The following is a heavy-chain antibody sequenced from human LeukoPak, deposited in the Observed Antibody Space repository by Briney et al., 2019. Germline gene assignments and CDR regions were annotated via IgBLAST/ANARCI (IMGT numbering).Heavy chain of an antibody. CDR2: MNPNSGNT. Sequence: ASVKVSCKASGYTFTSYDINWVRQATGQGLEWMGWMNPNSGNTGYAQKFQGRVTMTRNTSISTAYTELSSLRSEDTAVYYCARSSTQYYYYYMDVWGKGTTVTVSS. J-gene: IGHJ6*03. CDR3: ARSSTQYYYYYMDV. V-gene: IGHV1-8*01. CDR1: GYTFTSYD.